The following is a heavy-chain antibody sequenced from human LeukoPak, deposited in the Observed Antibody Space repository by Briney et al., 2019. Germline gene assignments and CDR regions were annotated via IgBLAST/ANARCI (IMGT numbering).Heavy chain of an antibody. J-gene: IGHJ6*03. V-gene: IGHV3-48*04. D-gene: IGHD6-6*01. CDR3: AIVLTDYYYMNV. CDR2: IGSSRSTI. CDR1: GFTFSNYN. Sequence: GGSLRPSCAASGFTFSNYNMNWVRQAPGTGLEWVSYIGSSRSTIYYADSVKGRFTISRDNAKSSLYLQMNSLRAEDTAVYYCAIVLTDYYYMNVWGKGTTVTVSS.